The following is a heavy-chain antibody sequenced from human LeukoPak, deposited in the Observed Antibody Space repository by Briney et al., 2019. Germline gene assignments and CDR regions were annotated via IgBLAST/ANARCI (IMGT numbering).Heavy chain of an antibody. CDR1: GFSFTNYA. D-gene: IGHD3-16*01. J-gene: IGHJ4*02. CDR2: ISGSGGST. V-gene: IGHV3-23*01. Sequence: PGGSLRLSCAASGFSFTNYAMSWVRQAPGKGLEWVSAISGSGGSTYYADSVKGRFTISRDNSKNTLYLQMNSLRAEDTAVYYYATSRREVGGSVPYYFDYWGQGTLVTVSS. CDR3: ATSRREVGGSVPYYFDY.